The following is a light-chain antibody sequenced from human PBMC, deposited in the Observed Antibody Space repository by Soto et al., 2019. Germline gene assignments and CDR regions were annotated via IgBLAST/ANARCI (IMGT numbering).Light chain of an antibody. Sequence: EVALTQSPGTLSLSPGEAATLSCRASQSVCRSSLARYQQNPGQAPRLLIYSASSRTTGTPDRFSGSGTGTDFTLTISGLGPADFAVYYCQQHGTSPGTFGQGTKVESK. CDR1: QSVCRSS. CDR2: SAS. V-gene: IGKV3-20*01. J-gene: IGKJ1*01. CDR3: QQHGTSPGT.